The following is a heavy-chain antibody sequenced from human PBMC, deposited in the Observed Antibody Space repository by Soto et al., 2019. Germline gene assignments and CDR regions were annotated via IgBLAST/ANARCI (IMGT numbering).Heavy chain of an antibody. CDR2: IKQDGSEK. CDR1: GFTFSSYW. V-gene: IGHV3-7*01. D-gene: IGHD4-17*01. Sequence: GSLRLSCAASGFTFSSYWMSWVRQAPGKGLEWVANIKQDGSEKYYVDSVKGRFTISRDNAKNSLYLQMNSLRAEDTAVYYCAKIYYGDYVDRFDPWGQGTLVTVSS. CDR3: AKIYYGDYVDRFDP. J-gene: IGHJ5*02.